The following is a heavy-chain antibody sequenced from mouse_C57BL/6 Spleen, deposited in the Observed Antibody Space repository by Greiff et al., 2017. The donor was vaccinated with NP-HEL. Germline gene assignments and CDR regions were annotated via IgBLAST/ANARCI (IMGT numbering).Heavy chain of an antibody. J-gene: IGHJ2*01. Sequence: VKLQQSGAELVRPGASVTLSCKASGYTFTDYEMHWVKQTPVHGLEWIGAIDPETGGTAYNQKFKGKAILTADKSSSTAYMELRSLTSEDSAVYYCTRLDSSGYRPYWGQGTTLTVSS. CDR3: TRLDSSGYRPY. V-gene: IGHV1-15*01. CDR1: GYTFTDYE. CDR2: IDPETGGT. D-gene: IGHD3-2*02.